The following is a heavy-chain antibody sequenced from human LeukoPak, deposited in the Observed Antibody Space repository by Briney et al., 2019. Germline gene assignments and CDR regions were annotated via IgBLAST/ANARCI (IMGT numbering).Heavy chain of an antibody. Sequence: SETLSLTCTVSGGSISGYYWSWIRQPPGKGLEWIGEINHSGSTNYNPSLKSRVTISVDTSKNQFSLKLSSVTAADTAVYYCASAVFGAAAGTRWGQGTLVTVSS. CDR1: GGSISGYY. J-gene: IGHJ4*02. V-gene: IGHV4-34*01. CDR2: INHSGST. D-gene: IGHD6-13*01. CDR3: ASAVFGAAAGTR.